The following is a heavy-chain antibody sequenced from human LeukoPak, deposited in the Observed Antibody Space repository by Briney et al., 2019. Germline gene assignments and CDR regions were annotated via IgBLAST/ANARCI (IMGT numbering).Heavy chain of an antibody. Sequence: GGALRLSCAASGFTFTNYALSWVRQAPGEGLEGVAAICGSGGSKYYADSVKGRFTISRDNSKNTLYLQMNSLRAEDTAVYYCAKFLGESAYFDWSSENAFDIWGQGTMVTVS. CDR2: ICGSGGSK. CDR3: AKFLGESAYFDWSSENAFDI. J-gene: IGHJ3*02. D-gene: IGHD3-9*01. CDR1: GFTFTNYA. V-gene: IGHV3-23*01.